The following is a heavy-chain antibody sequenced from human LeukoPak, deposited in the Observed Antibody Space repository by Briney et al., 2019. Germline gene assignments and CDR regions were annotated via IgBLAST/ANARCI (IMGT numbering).Heavy chain of an antibody. J-gene: IGHJ4*02. D-gene: IGHD1/OR15-1a*01. CDR1: GYTFTGYY. Sequence: ASVKVSCKASGYTFTGYYMHWVRQAPGQGLEWMGWINPNSGGTNYAQKFQGRVTMTRDTSISTAYMELSRLRSDDTAVYYCARDRSKRISGGTRYYFDYWGQGTLVTVSS. V-gene: IGHV1-2*02. CDR2: INPNSGGT. CDR3: ARDRSKRISGGTRYYFDY.